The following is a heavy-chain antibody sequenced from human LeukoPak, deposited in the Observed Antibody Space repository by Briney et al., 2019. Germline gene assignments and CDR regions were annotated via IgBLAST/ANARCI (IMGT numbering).Heavy chain of an antibody. J-gene: IGHJ4*02. CDR2: INTNTGNP. D-gene: IGHD6-13*01. CDR1: GYTFTSYA. CDR3: ARDWRSSSWKDFDY. V-gene: IGHV7-4-1*02. Sequence: ASVKVSCKASGYTFTSYATNWVRQAPGQGLEWMGWINTNTGNPTYAQGFTGRFVFSLDTSVSTAYLQISSLKAEDTAVYYCARDWRSSSWKDFDYWGQGTLVTVSS.